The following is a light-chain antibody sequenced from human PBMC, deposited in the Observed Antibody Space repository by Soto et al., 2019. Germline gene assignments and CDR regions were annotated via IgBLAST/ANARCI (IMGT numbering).Light chain of an antibody. V-gene: IGKV3-20*01. Sequence: EIVMTQSPATLSVSPGERATLSWRASQSVSSNLAWYQQKPGQAPRLLIYGASSRANGIPDRFSGSGSGTDLTLTISRLEPEDFAVYYCQQYGSSPSITFGQGTRLEIK. J-gene: IGKJ5*01. CDR2: GAS. CDR1: QSVSSN. CDR3: QQYGSSPSIT.